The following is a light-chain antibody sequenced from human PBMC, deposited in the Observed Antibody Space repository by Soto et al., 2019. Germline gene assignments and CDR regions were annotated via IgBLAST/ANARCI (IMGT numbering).Light chain of an antibody. J-gene: IGKJ2*01. CDR1: QSVSRY. CDR2: DAS. V-gene: IGKV3-11*01. Sequence: EIVLTQSPATLSLSPGERATLSCRASQSVSRYLAWYQQKPGQAPRLLIYDASNRATGIPARFSGSGSGTDFTLTISRLEPEDFAVYYCQQRSNWLYTFGQGTKLELK. CDR3: QQRSNWLYT.